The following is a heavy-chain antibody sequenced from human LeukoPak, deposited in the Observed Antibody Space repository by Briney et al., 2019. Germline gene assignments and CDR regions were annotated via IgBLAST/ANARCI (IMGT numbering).Heavy chain of an antibody. CDR1: GFTFSSYS. J-gene: IGHJ4*02. CDR2: ISSSSSYI. D-gene: IGHD6-13*01. CDR3: ARVIAAAGIDY. Sequence: PGGSLRLSCVASGFTFSSYSMNWVRQAPGKGLEWVSSISSSSSYIYYADSVKGRFTISRDNAKNSLYLQMNSLRAEDTAVYYCARVIAAAGIDYWGQGTLVTVSS. V-gene: IGHV3-21*01.